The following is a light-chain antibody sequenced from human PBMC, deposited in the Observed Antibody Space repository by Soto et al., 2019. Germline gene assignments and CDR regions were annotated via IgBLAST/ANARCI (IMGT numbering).Light chain of an antibody. CDR1: SSDVGACNY. J-gene: IGLJ1*01. CDR3: SAYTITSPYV. CDR2: DVS. V-gene: IGLV2-14*03. Sequence: QSALTQPASVSGSPGQSISISCTGTSSDVGACNYISWYQQHPGKAPKLIIYDVSNRPSGVSSRFSGSKSGNTASLTISGLQAEDGADYYCSAYTITSPYVFGTGTKLTVL.